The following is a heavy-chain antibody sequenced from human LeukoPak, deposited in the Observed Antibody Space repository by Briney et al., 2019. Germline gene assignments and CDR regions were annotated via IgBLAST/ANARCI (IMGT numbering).Heavy chain of an antibody. CDR1: GGSISSGDYY. CDR2: IYYSGST. V-gene: IGHV4-30-4*02. CDR3: ARASCSGGTCPRGWYFDY. Sequence: PSGTLSLTCTVSGGSISSGDYYWSWIRQPPGKGLEWIGYIYYSGSTYYNPSLKSRVTISVDTSKKQFSLKLTSVTAADTAVYYCARASCSGGTCPRGWYFDYWGQGTLVTVSS. J-gene: IGHJ4*02. D-gene: IGHD2-15*01.